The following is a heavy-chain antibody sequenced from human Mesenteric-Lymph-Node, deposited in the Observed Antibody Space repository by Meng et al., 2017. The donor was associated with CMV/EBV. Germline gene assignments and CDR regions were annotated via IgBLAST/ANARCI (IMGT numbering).Heavy chain of an antibody. V-gene: IGHV3-30-3*01. CDR2: ISYDGSNK. D-gene: IGHD3-10*01. CDR3: ARDYPGRDY. J-gene: IGHJ4*02. CDR1: GFTFRSYT. Sequence: GESLKISCAASGFTFRSYTMHWVRQAPGKGLEWVTLISYDGSNKYYADSVKGRFTISRDNAKNTLYLQMNSLRAEDTSVYYCARDYPGRDYWGQGTLVTVSS.